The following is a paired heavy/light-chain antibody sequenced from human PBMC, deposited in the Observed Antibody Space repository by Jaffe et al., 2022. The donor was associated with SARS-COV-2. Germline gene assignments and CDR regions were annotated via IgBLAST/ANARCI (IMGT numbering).Heavy chain of an antibody. CDR2: SLNKASGYST. D-gene: IGHD1-26*01. V-gene: IGHV3-72*01. CDR3: AILPSGRYSFVS. CDR1: GFIFNDHY. Sequence: QLVESGGGLVQPGGSLRLSCAASGFIFNDHYIDWVRQAPGSRPEWIARSLNKASGYSTEYAESVKGRFTMSRDESKTSLHLQMDSLKTEDTAVYFCAILPSGRYSFVSWGQGTLVTVSS. J-gene: IGHJ4*02.
Light chain of an antibody. J-gene: IGKJ4*01. Sequence: DIQMTQSPSSLSASIGDRVTITCRASQGITNYLAWFQQKPGKAPKSLIYAASSLQSGVPSKFSGSGSGTDFTLTISNVQPEDFATYYCQQYYRYPLTFGGGTKVEIK. CDR3: QQYYRYPLT. CDR2: AAS. CDR1: QGITNY. V-gene: IGKV1-16*02.